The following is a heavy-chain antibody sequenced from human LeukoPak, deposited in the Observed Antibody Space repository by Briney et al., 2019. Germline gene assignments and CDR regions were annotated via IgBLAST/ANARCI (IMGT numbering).Heavy chain of an antibody. CDR1: GFTFDDYA. J-gene: IGHJ3*02. V-gene: IGHV3-9*01. D-gene: IGHD6-25*01. Sequence: GGSLRLSCAASGFTFDDYAMHWVRQAPGKGLEWVSGISWNSGSIGYADSVKGRFTISRDNAKNSLYLQMNSLRAEDTALYYCAKDIQRRSFQGAFDIWGQGTMVTVSS. CDR2: ISWNSGSI. CDR3: AKDIQRRSFQGAFDI.